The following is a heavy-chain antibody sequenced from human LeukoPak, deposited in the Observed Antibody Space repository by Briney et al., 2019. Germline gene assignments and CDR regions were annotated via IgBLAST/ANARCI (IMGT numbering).Heavy chain of an antibody. J-gene: IGHJ3*02. CDR1: GFTFSSYW. Sequence: PGGSLRLSCAASGFTFSSYWMHWVRQVPGRGLVWVSHINSDGRRTNSADSVKGRFTISRAKAKNTLSLQMNSLRVDDTAVYYCARGGRAFDIWGHGTMVTVSS. V-gene: IGHV3-74*01. CDR2: INSDGRRT. CDR3: ARGGRAFDI. D-gene: IGHD3-16*01.